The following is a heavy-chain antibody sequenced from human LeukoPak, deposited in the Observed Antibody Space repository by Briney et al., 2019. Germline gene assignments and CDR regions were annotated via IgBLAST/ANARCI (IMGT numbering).Heavy chain of an antibody. CDR2: IYYSWST. V-gene: IGHV4-59*08. CDR3: ASLPSMAYAFDI. D-gene: IGHD2/OR15-2a*01. J-gene: IGHJ3*02. CDR1: GGSISSYY. Sequence: SETLSLTCTVSGGSISSYYWSWIRQPPGKGLEWIGYIYYSWSTNYNPSLKRRFTISVDTSKNQFSLKLSSVTAADTAVYYCASLPSMAYAFDIWGQGTMVTVSS.